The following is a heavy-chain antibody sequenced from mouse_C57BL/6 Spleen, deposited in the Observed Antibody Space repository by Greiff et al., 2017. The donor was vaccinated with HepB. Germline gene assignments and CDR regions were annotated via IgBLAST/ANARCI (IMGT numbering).Heavy chain of an antibody. Sequence: QVQLQQPGAELVMPGASVKLSCKASGYTFTSYWMHWVKQRPGQGLEWIGEIDPSDSYTNYNQKFKGKSTLTVDKSSSTAYMQLSSLTSEDSAVYYCARCCYGSSYRYFDVWGTGTTVTVSS. J-gene: IGHJ1*03. CDR2: IDPSDSYT. CDR3: ARCCYGSSYRYFDV. V-gene: IGHV1-69*01. CDR1: GYTFTSYW. D-gene: IGHD1-1*01.